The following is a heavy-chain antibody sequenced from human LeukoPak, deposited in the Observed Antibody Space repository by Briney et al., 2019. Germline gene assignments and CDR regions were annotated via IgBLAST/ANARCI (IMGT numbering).Heavy chain of an antibody. CDR1: GYTFTSYA. Sequence: GASVKVSCKASGYTFTSYAMNWVRQAPGQGLEWMGGIIPIFGTANYAQKFQGRVTITADESTSTAYMELSSLRSEDTAVYYCARGRRRWFDPWGQGTLVTVSS. CDR2: IIPIFGTA. J-gene: IGHJ5*02. V-gene: IGHV1-69*13. CDR3: ARGRRRWFDP.